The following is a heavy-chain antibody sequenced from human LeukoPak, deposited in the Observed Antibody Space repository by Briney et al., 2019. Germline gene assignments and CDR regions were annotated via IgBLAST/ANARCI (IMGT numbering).Heavy chain of an antibody. D-gene: IGHD3-22*01. CDR2: LNPNSGNT. J-gene: IGHJ4*02. V-gene: IGHV1-8*03. CDR3: AREVSRNSPYYYDS. CDR1: GYSFTTYN. Sequence: GASVKVSCKASGYSFTTYNINWVRQDTGQGLEWMGWLNPNSGNTGYAQKFQGRVTITRNTSISTAYMELSSLRSEDTALYYCAREVSRNSPYYYDSWGQGTLVTVSS.